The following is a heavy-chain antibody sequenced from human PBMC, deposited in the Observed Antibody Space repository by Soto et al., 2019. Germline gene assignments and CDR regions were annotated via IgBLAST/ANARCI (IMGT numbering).Heavy chain of an antibody. V-gene: IGHV1-18*01. CDR3: ARDRLDLLYYDFWSGPLGY. Sequence: ASVTVSWKASGYTFPSSGISWVRRAPGQGLAWMGWISAYNGNTNYAQKLQGRVTMTTDTSTSTAYMELRSLRSDDTAVYYCARDRLDLLYYDFWSGPLGYWGQGTLVTVSS. D-gene: IGHD3-3*01. CDR2: ISAYNGNT. J-gene: IGHJ4*02. CDR1: GYTFPSSG.